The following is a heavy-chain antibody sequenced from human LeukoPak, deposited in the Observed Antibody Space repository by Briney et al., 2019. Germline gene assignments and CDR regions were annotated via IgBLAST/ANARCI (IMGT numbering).Heavy chain of an antibody. CDR2: INHSGST. CDR1: GGSFSGYY. J-gene: IGHJ3*02. CDR3: ATRYNWNCSLI. D-gene: IGHD1-7*01. V-gene: IGHV4-34*01. Sequence: SETLSLTCAVYGGSFSGYYWSWIRQPPGKGLEWIGEINHSGSTNYNPSLKSRVTISVDTSKNQFSLKLSSVTAADTAVYYCATRYNWNCSLIWGQGTMVTVSS.